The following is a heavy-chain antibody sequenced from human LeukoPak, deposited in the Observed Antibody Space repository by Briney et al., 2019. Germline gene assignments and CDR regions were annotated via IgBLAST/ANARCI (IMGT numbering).Heavy chain of an antibody. CDR1: GGSFSGYY. Sequence: SETLSLTCAVYGGSFSGYYWSWIRQPPGKGLEWIGEINHSGSTNYNPSLKSRVTISVDTSKNQFSLKLSSVTAADTAVYYCARDHRPIYYDILTGQYYFDYWGQGTLVTVSS. CDR3: ARDHRPIYYDILTGQYYFDY. D-gene: IGHD3-9*01. CDR2: INHSGST. J-gene: IGHJ4*02. V-gene: IGHV4-34*01.